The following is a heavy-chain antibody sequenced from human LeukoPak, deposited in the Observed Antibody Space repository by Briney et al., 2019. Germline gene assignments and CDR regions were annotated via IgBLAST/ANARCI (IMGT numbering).Heavy chain of an antibody. Sequence: ASVKVSCKASGYTFTSYYMHWVRQAPGQGLEWMGIINPSGGGSSYAQKFQGRVTMTRDKSTSTVYMELSSLRSDDTAVYYCARDDNYGIFVNVDYWGQGTLVTVSS. CDR3: ARDDNYGIFVNVDY. CDR2: INPSGGGS. V-gene: IGHV1-46*01. CDR1: GYTFTSYY. J-gene: IGHJ4*02. D-gene: IGHD4-11*01.